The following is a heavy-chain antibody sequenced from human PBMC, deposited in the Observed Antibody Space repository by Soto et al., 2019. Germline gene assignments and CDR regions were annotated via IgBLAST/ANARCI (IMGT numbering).Heavy chain of an antibody. Sequence: PSETLSLTCAVYGGSFSGYYWSWIRQPPGKGLEWIGEINHSGSTNYNPSLKSRVTISVDTSKNQFSLKLSSVSAADTAVYYCARGEVPDIVVVVAATVSVWFDPWGQGALVTVSS. J-gene: IGHJ5*02. V-gene: IGHV4-34*01. CDR2: INHSGST. CDR1: GGSFSGYY. CDR3: ARGEVPDIVVVVAATVSVWFDP. D-gene: IGHD2-15*01.